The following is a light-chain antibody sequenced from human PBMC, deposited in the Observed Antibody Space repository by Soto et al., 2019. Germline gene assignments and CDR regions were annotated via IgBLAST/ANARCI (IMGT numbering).Light chain of an antibody. CDR1: QRITNNF. V-gene: IGKV3-20*01. Sequence: EIVLTQSPVTLSLSPGERATLSCRASQRITNNFLAWFQQRPGLAPRLLIYGASSRASGIPEKFSGSGSGTEFALTISRREPEDFAVYYCQQYGRSPFTFGQGTKRQS. CDR3: QQYGRSPFT. J-gene: IGKJ2*01. CDR2: GAS.